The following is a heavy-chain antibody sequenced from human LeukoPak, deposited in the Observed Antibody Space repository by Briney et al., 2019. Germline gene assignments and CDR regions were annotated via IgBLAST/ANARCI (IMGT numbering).Heavy chain of an antibody. CDR3: ARGGYCSPPSCDPGTFDL. D-gene: IGHD2-2*01. CDR1: GFTFSDYY. CDR2: ISNSDSII. J-gene: IGHJ3*01. V-gene: IGHV3-11*04. Sequence: PGGSLRLSCAASGFTFSDYYMTWIRQAPGKGLECVSYISNSDSIIHYADSVKGRFTISRDNARNSLFLQMNSLRAEDTALYYCARGGYCSPPSCDPGTFDLWGQGTMVIVSS.